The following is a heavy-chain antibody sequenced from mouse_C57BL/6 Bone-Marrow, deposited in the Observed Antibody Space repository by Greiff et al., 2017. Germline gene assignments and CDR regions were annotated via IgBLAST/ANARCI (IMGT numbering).Heavy chain of an antibody. J-gene: IGHJ3*01. V-gene: IGHV14-4*01. D-gene: IGHD2-4*01. CDR2: IDPESGGT. Sequence: EVQLQQSGAELVRPGASVKLSCTASGFNFTDDYMHWVKQRPEQGLEWIGWIDPESGGTDYASKFQGKATITADTSSNTAYLQLSSLTSEDTAVYYCTTEVPIYYDYEMAYWGQGTLVTVSA. CDR3: TTEVPIYYDYEMAY. CDR1: GFNFTDDY.